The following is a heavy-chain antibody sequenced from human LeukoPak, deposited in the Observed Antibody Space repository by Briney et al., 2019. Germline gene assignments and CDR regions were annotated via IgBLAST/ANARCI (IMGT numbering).Heavy chain of an antibody. CDR1: GGSISSYY. CDR2: IYYSGST. Sequence: SETLSLTCTVSGGSISSYYWSWNRQPPGKGLEWIGYIYYSGSTNYNPSLKSRVTISVDTSKNQFSLKLSSVTAADTAVYYCARSRYGSTLGYWGQGTLVTVSS. CDR3: ARSRYGSTLGY. D-gene: IGHD4-17*01. J-gene: IGHJ4*02. V-gene: IGHV4-59*01.